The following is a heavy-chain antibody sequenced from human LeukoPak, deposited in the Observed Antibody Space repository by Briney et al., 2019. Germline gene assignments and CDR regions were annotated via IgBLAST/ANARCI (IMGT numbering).Heavy chain of an antibody. Sequence: GGSLRLSCAASGFTFSSYVIHWVRQAPGKGLEWVAVISHGDTNKYYADSVKGRFTISRDNSMNTLYLQMNSLRVEDTAVYFCARDPTLGHTDYFDYWGQGNLVTVSS. CDR1: GFTFSSYV. D-gene: IGHD1-1*01. J-gene: IGHJ4*02. V-gene: IGHV3-30*04. CDR2: ISHGDTNK. CDR3: ARDPTLGHTDYFDY.